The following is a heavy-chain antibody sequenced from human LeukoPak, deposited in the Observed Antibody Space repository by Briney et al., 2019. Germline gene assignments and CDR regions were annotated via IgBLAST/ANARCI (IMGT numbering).Heavy chain of an antibody. Sequence: GGSLRLSCAASGFTFSSYEMNWVRQAPGKGLEGVSYISSSGSTIYYADSVKGRFTISRDNAKNSLCLQMHSLRAEDTAVYYCAREADTALVKYFDYWGQGTLVTVSS. J-gene: IGHJ4*02. CDR2: ISSSGSTI. D-gene: IGHD5-18*01. CDR3: AREADTALVKYFDY. CDR1: GFTFSSYE. V-gene: IGHV3-48*03.